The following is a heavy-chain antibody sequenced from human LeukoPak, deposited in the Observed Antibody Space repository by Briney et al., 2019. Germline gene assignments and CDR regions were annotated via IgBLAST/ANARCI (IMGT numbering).Heavy chain of an antibody. CDR1: GFTFSRHG. J-gene: IGHJ6*03. CDR2: ISGSGGST. D-gene: IGHD2-2*01. V-gene: IGHV3-23*01. CDR3: ALPAATYYYYYYMDX. Sequence: GGSLRLSCAASGFTFSRHGMHWVRQAPGKGLEWVSAISGSGGSTYYADSVKGRFTISRDNSKNTLYLQMNSLRAEDTAVYYCALPAATYYYYYYMDXWGKGTTVTV.